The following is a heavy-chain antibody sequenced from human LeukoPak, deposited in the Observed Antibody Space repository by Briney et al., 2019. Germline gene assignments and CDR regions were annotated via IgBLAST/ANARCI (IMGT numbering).Heavy chain of an antibody. D-gene: IGHD2-2*01. CDR1: GFTFGDYA. V-gene: IGHV3-49*04. CDR3: TTTPSAAAPFDY. Sequence: PGGSLRLSCTGSGFTFGDYAMSWVRQAPGKGLEWLAFIRSKAYGGTPEYAASVKGRFTISRDDSKNIAYVQMNSLRTDDTAVYYCTTTPSAAAPFDYWGQGSLVTVSS. J-gene: IGHJ4*02. CDR2: IRSKAYGGTP.